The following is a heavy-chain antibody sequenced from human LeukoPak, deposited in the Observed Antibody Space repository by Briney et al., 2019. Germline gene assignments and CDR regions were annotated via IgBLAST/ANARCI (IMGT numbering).Heavy chain of an antibody. CDR3: AREHGSSWYRKYYFDY. CDR2: IKQDGSEK. D-gene: IGHD6-13*01. CDR1: GFTFSSYW. V-gene: IGHV3-7*01. J-gene: IGHJ4*02. Sequence: GGSLRLSCAASGFTFSSYWMSWVRQAPGKGLEWVASIKQDGSEKYYVDSVKGRFTISRDNAKNSLYLQMNSLRAEDTAVYYCAREHGSSWYRKYYFDYWGQGTLVTVSS.